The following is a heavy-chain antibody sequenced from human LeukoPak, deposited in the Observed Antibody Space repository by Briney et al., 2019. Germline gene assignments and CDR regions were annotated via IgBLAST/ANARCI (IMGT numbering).Heavy chain of an antibody. Sequence: GASVKVSCKASGYTFTGYYMHWVRQAPGQGLEWMGWINPNSGGTNYAQKFQGRVTMTRDTSISTAYMELSRLRSDDTAVYYCARTRLLWSGELSKYNWFDPWGQGTLVTVSS. CDR1: GYTFTGYY. D-gene: IGHD3-10*01. V-gene: IGHV1-2*02. J-gene: IGHJ5*02. CDR3: ARTRLLWSGELSKYNWFDP. CDR2: INPNSGGT.